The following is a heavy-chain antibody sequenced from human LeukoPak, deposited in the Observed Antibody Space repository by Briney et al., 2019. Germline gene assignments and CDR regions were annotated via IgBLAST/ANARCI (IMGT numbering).Heavy chain of an antibody. J-gene: IGHJ4*02. Sequence: ASVKVSCKSSGYKFVDYYIHWVRQAPGQGLEWMGWINPYSGGTNYARKFQGRVTMTRDTSISTAYMELSRLRSDDTAVYYCARDRRRDTAMVTFDYWGQGTLVTVSS. CDR2: INPYSGGT. D-gene: IGHD5-18*01. V-gene: IGHV1-2*02. CDR1: GYKFVDYY. CDR3: ARDRRRDTAMVTFDY.